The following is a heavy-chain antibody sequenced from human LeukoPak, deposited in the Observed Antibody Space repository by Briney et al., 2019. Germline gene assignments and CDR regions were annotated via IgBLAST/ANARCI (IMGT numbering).Heavy chain of an antibody. J-gene: IGHJ4*02. Sequence: GESLKISCKGSGYSFTSYWIGWVRQMPGKGLEWMGIIYPGDSNTRYSPSFQGQVTISADKSISTAYLQWSSLKASDTAMYYCARLAISSIWSVYFDYWGQVTLVTVSS. CDR2: IYPGDSNT. CDR3: ARLAISSIWSVYFDY. D-gene: IGHD6-13*01. CDR1: GYSFTSYW. V-gene: IGHV5-51*01.